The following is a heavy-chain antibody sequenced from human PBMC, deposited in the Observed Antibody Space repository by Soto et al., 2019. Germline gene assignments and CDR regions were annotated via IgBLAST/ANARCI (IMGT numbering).Heavy chain of an antibody. CDR2: ISGSGGSP. D-gene: IGHD2-2*01. Sequence: EVQLLESGGGLVQPGGSLRLSCVASGFTFSTYTMSWVRQAPGKGLEWVSVISGSGGSPSYADSVQGRFSISRDNPKNTLYLQMNSLRGDDTAMYYCAKARCSTTNCYVPDYWGQGTLVTVSS. J-gene: IGHJ4*02. V-gene: IGHV3-23*01. CDR3: AKARCSTTNCYVPDY. CDR1: GFTFSTYT.